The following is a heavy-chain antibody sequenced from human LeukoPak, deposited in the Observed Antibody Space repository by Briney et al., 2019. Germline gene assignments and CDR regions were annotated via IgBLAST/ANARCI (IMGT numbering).Heavy chain of an antibody. Sequence: ASVKVSCKASGCTFTGYYMHWVRQAPGQGLEWMGWINPNSGGTNYAQKFQGWVTMTRDTSISTAYMELSRLRSDDTAVYYCARDLTGSSWYSGYYYGMDVWGQGTTVTVSS. CDR1: GCTFTGYY. CDR3: ARDLTGSSWYSGYYYGMDV. J-gene: IGHJ6*02. D-gene: IGHD6-13*01. V-gene: IGHV1-2*04. CDR2: INPNSGGT.